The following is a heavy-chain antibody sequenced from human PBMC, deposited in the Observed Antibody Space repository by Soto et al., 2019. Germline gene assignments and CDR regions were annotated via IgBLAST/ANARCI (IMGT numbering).Heavy chain of an antibody. Sequence: GGSLRLSCAASGFTVSSNYMSWVRQAPGKGLEWVSVIYSGGSTYYADSVKGRFTISRHNSKSTLYLQMNSLRAEDTAVYYCARDPLADYGGNSEWGQGTLVTVSS. CDR1: GFTVSSNY. CDR3: ARDPLADYGGNSE. J-gene: IGHJ4*02. V-gene: IGHV3-53*04. CDR2: IYSGGST. D-gene: IGHD4-17*01.